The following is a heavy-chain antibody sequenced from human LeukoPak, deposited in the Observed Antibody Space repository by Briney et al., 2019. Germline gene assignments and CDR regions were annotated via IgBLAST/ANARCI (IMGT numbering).Heavy chain of an antibody. CDR3: ARGIPLWHTVY. V-gene: IGHV3-21*01. CDR2: VSSRRIYL. CDR1: GFTFSSYT. D-gene: IGHD5-18*01. J-gene: IGHJ4*02. Sequence: PGGSLRLSCAASGFTFSSYTMNWVRQAPGKGLEWVSSVSSRRIYLYYADSVKGRFTTSRDNVKNSMYLKMNSLRAEDPPVYYCARGIPLWHTVYWRQRTRVTVSS.